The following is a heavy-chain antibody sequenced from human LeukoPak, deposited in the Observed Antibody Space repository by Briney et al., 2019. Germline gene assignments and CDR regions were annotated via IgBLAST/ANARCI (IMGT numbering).Heavy chain of an antibody. CDR1: GFTFSSYW. J-gene: IGHJ5*02. CDR2: INSDGSST. CDR3: ASDRRRRWFDL. Sequence: GGSLRLSCAASGFTFSSYWMHWVRQAPGKGLVWVSRINSDGSSTNYADSVKGRFTISRDNAKNTLYLQMNSLRAEDTAVYYCASDRRRRWFDLWGQGTLVTVSS. V-gene: IGHV3-74*01.